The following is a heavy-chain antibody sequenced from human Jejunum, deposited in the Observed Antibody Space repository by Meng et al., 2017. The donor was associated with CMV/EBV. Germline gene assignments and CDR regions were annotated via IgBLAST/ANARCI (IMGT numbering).Heavy chain of an antibody. Sequence: GFSFSRHWMHWVHRGPGKGLVCVSRLNGGGSDITYADSVKGRFTISRDNAKNTLYLQMNSLRAEDMAVYYCVRAGSGNAYGLFDSWGQGTLVTVSS. D-gene: IGHD1-26*01. CDR3: VRAGSGNAYGLFDS. CDR2: LNGGGSDI. J-gene: IGHJ4*02. V-gene: IGHV3-74*01. CDR1: GFSFSRHW.